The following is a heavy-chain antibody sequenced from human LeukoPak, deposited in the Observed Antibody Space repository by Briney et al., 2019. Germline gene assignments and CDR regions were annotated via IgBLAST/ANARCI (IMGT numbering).Heavy chain of an antibody. CDR2: IYYSGST. J-gene: IGHJ3*02. V-gene: IGHV4-34*01. CDR1: GGSFSGYY. Sequence: SETLSLTCAVYGGSFSGYYWGWIRQPPGKGLEWIGSIYYSGSTYYNPSLKSRVTISVDTSKNQFSLKLSSVTAADTAVYYCARDRGYYDSSGYQRSDAFDIWGQGTMVTVSS. CDR3: ARDRGYYDSSGYQRSDAFDI. D-gene: IGHD3-22*01.